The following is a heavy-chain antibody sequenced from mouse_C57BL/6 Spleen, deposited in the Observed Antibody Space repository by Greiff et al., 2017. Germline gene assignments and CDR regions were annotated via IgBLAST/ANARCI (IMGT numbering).Heavy chain of an antibody. D-gene: IGHD2-2*01. J-gene: IGHJ1*03. CDR3: YGYDEDYWDFGG. V-gene: IGHV14-4*01. CDR1: GFNFNDDY. Sequence: VQLKQSGAELVRPGASVKLSCKASGFNFNDDYMHWVKQRPERGLEWIGRIDPENGGTEYASKFQGKATITVDKTSNTAYLQLSSLTSEDTAVYYCYGYDEDYWDFGGWGTGTTVTVAS. CDR2: IDPENGGT.